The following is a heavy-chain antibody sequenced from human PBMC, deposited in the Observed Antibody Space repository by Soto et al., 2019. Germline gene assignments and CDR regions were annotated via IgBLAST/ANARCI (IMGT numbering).Heavy chain of an antibody. D-gene: IGHD6-6*01. Sequence: TRSLTCAVSGYSIGSGDFYWTRNRQSPGKGLEYIGYIYKSGRTYYNPSLKSRPIISLDTSKSQFFLSLSSVTAADTAMYYCARSLSASSGWFDPWGQGTLVTVSS. CDR2: IYKSGRT. V-gene: IGHV4-30-4*01. J-gene: IGHJ5*02. CDR1: GYSIGSGDFY. CDR3: ARSLSASSGWFDP.